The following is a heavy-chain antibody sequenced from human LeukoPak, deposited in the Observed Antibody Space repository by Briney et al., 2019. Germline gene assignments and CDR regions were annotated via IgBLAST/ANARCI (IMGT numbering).Heavy chain of an antibody. CDR1: GFTFSYYW. CDR2: IKQDASEE. CDR3: AREGYGSGSYSAFDI. D-gene: IGHD3-10*01. J-gene: IGHJ3*02. V-gene: IGHV3-7*04. Sequence: GGSLRLSCAASGFTFSYYWMGWVRQAPGKGREWVANIKQDASEEYYVDSVKGRFTISRDNAKNSLYLQMDSLRADDTAVYYCAREGYGSGSYSAFDIWGQGTMVTVSS.